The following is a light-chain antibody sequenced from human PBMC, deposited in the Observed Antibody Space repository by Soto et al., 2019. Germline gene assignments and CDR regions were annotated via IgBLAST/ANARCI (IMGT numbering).Light chain of an antibody. J-gene: IGLJ1*01. V-gene: IGLV2-14*01. CDR1: SSDVGAYIF. CDR2: DIT. CDR3: FSYTSSGTYV. Sequence: QSVLTQPASVSGSPGQSITISCTGTSSDVGAYIFVSWYQQYPGKAPKLMIYDITNRPSGVSNRFSGSKSGNTASLTISGLQAEDETDYYCFSYTSSGTYVFGPGKKVIV.